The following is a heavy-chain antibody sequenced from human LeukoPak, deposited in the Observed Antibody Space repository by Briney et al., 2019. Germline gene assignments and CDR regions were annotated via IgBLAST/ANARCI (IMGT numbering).Heavy chain of an antibody. V-gene: IGHV3-21*01. CDR1: GFTFSSYS. CDR3: AASLPLYSNSWFVIDY. J-gene: IGHJ4*02. D-gene: IGHD6-13*01. CDR2: ISSSSSYI. Sequence: GGSLRLSCAASGFTFSSYSMNWVRQAPGKGLEWVSSISSSSSYIYYADSVKGRFTISRDNAKNSLYLQMNSLRAEDTAVYYCAASLPLYSNSWFVIDYWGQGTLVTVSS.